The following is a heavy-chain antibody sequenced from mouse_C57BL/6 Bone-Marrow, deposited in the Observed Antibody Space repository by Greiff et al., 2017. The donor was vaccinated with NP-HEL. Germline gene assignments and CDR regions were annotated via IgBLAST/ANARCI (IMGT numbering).Heavy chain of an antibody. V-gene: IGHV1-55*01. CDR2: LYPGSGST. CDR3: ARVGYSNYEGFLGMDY. J-gene: IGHJ4*01. Sequence: QVQLQQPGAELVKPGASVKMSCKASGYTFTSYWITWVKQRPGQGLEWIGDLYPGSGSTNYNEKFKSKATLTVDTSSSTAYMQLSSLTSEDSAVYYCARVGYSNYEGFLGMDYWGQGTSVTVSS. CDR1: GYTFTSYW. D-gene: IGHD2-5*01.